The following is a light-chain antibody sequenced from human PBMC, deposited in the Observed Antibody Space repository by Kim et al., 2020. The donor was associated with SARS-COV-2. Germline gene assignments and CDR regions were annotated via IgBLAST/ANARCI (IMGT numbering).Light chain of an antibody. J-gene: IGKJ5*01. V-gene: IGKV1-17*01. CDR2: GAS. CDR1: QDIRND. Sequence: ASLGDRVTITCRASQDIRNDLGWYQQNPGRAPKRLSYGASSLQSGVPSRFSGSGSGTEFTLTINSLQPEDFATYFCLQHNTYPITFGQGTRLEIK. CDR3: LQHNTYPIT.